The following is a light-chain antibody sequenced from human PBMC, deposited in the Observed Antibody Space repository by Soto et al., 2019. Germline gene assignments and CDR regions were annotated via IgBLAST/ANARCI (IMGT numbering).Light chain of an antibody. CDR2: EGS. CDR1: SSDVGSYNL. J-gene: IGLJ1*01. V-gene: IGLV2-23*01. CDR3: CSYAGGSTYV. Sequence: QSALTQPASVSGSPGQSITISCTGTSSDVGSYNLVSWYQQHPGKAPKLMIYEGSKRPSGVSNRFSASKSGNTASLTISGLQGEDEADYYCCSYAGGSTYVFGTGTKVTVL.